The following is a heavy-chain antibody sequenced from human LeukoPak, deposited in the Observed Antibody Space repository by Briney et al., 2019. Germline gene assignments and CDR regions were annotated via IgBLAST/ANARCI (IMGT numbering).Heavy chain of an antibody. D-gene: IGHD3-10*01. CDR1: GFTFSSPV. V-gene: IGHV3-23*01. J-gene: IGHJ4*02. CDR2: VSGSGGST. Sequence: GGSLRLSCAASGFTFSSPVMSWVRQAPGKGLEWVSSVSGSGGSTYYADSVKGRFTISRDNSKNTLYLQGNSLRTGDTAIYFGICCGTLGYWGQGTLVTVSS. CDR3: ICCGTLGY.